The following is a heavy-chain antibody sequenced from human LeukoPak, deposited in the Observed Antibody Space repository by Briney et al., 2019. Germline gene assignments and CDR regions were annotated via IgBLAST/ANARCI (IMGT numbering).Heavy chain of an antibody. D-gene: IGHD3-10*01. CDR2: INHSGST. V-gene: IGHV4-39*02. J-gene: IGHJ4*02. CDR1: GGSISSSSYY. CDR3: AGPGAGDLDY. Sequence: SETLSLTCTVSGGSISSSSYYWSWVRQPPGKGLEWIGEINHSGSTNYSPSLKSRVTISVDTSKNHFSLKLSSVTAADTAVYYCAGPGAGDLDYWGQGTLVTASS.